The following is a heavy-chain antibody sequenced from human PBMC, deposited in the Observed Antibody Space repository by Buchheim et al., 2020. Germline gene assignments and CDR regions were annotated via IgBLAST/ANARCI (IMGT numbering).Heavy chain of an antibody. CDR1: GFSFRSYW. D-gene: IGHD6-13*01. V-gene: IGHV3-7*01. Sequence: EVQLVESGGDLVQPGGSLRLSCAASGFSFRSYWMTWVRQAPGKGLEWVATITQDGSEKHYVDSVRGRFTISRDNAKSSLYLQMNSLRGGDTAVYYCATGMIAAVGTNEYWGQGIL. J-gene: IGHJ4*02. CDR2: ITQDGSEK. CDR3: ATGMIAAVGTNEY.